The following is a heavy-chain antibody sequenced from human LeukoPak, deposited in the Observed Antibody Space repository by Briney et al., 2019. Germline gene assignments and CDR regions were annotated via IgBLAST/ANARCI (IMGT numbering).Heavy chain of an antibody. Sequence: ASVKVSCKASGYTFTGYYMHWVRQAPGQGLEWMGRVIPILGIANYAQKFQGRVTITADKSTSTAYMELSSLRSEDTAVYYCARDTGVSSYYCDYWGQGTLVTVFS. CDR2: VIPILGIA. D-gene: IGHD3-10*01. CDR3: ARDTGVSSYYCDY. V-gene: IGHV1-69*04. J-gene: IGHJ4*02. CDR1: GYTFTGYY.